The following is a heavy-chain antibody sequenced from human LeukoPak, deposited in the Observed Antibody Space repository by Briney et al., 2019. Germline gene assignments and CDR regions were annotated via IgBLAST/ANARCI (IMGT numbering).Heavy chain of an antibody. CDR1: GFTFSSYG. D-gene: IGHD3-22*01. V-gene: IGHV3-33*06. CDR2: IWYDGSNK. J-gene: IGHJ4*02. Sequence: GRSLRLSCAASGFTFSSYGMHWVRQAPGKGLEWVAVIWYDGSNKYYADSVKGRFTISRDNSKNTLYVQVNSLGTEDTAAYCCAKGSYYDSSGSFYFDYWGQGTLVTVSS. CDR3: AKGSYYDSSGSFYFDY.